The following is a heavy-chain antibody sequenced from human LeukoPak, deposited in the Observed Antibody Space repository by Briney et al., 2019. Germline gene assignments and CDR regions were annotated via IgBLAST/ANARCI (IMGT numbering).Heavy chain of an antibody. Sequence: GGSLRLSCAASGFTFSDDYISWIRQAPGKGLEWVSYISSSGSTIYYADSVKGRFTISRDNAKNSLYLQMNSLRAEDTAVYYCARGRGSAAYNWFDPWGQGTLVTVSS. V-gene: IGHV3-11*01. CDR2: ISSSGSTI. J-gene: IGHJ5*02. D-gene: IGHD2-2*01. CDR1: GFTFSDDY. CDR3: ARGRGSAAYNWFDP.